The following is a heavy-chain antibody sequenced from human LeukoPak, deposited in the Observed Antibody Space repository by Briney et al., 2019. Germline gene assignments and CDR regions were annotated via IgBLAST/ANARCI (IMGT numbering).Heavy chain of an antibody. D-gene: IGHD4-23*01. CDR1: GGSLTNYY. J-gene: IGHJ4*02. Sequence: SETLSLTCAVFGGSLTNYYWSWIRQPAGKGLEWIGRIYTSGSTNYNPSLKSRVTMSVDTSKNQLSLKLSSVTAADTAVYYCARGRWFDYWGQGTLVTVSS. CDR2: IYTSGST. V-gene: IGHV4-4*07. CDR3: ARGRWFDY.